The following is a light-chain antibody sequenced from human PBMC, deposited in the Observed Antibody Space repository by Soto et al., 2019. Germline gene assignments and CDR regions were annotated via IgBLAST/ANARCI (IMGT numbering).Light chain of an antibody. J-gene: IGKJ1*01. CDR1: QSISSW. CDR3: QHYKESST. V-gene: IGKV1-5*03. Sequence: DIQMTQSPSTLSASVGDRDTITCRASQSISSWLAWYQQKPGKAPKLLIYEASSSEIGVPPRFSGSGFGTEFTLTISSLQPDDFATYYCQHYKESSTFGQGTRLEIK. CDR2: EAS.